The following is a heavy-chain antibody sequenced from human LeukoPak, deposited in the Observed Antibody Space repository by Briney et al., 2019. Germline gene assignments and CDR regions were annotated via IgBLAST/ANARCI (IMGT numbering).Heavy chain of an antibody. CDR3: ARTYYDFWSGSNAFDI. CDR2: INHSGST. V-gene: IGHV4-4*02. Sequence: SETLSLTCAVSGGSISSNNWWSWVRQPPGKGLEWIGEINHSGSTNYNPSLKSRVTISVDTSKNQFSLKLRSVTAADTAVYYCARTYYDFWSGSNAFDIWGQGTMVTVSS. D-gene: IGHD3-3*01. J-gene: IGHJ3*02. CDR1: GGSISSNNW.